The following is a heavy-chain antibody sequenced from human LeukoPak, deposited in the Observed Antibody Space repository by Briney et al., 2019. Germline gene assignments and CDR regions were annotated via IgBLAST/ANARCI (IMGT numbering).Heavy chain of an antibody. J-gene: IGHJ3*02. CDR2: ISYDGSNK. V-gene: IGHV3-30*04. Sequence: GGSLRLSCAASGFTFSSYAMHWVRQAPGKGLERVAVISYDGSNKYYADSVKGRFTISRDNSKNTLYLQMNSLRAEDTAVYYCARDRNRGYSSSWHRYDAFDIWGQGTMVTVSS. D-gene: IGHD6-13*01. CDR1: GFTFSSYA. CDR3: ARDRNRGYSSSWHRYDAFDI.